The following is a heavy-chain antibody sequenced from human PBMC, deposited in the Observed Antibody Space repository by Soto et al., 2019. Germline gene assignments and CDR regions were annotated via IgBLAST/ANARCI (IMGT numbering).Heavy chain of an antibody. CDR3: ARRNYYDRPLYGY. J-gene: IGHJ4*02. Sequence: SETLSLTCAVYGGSFSGYYWSWIRQPPGKGLEWIGEINHSGSTNYNPSLKSRVTISVDTSKNQFSLKLSSVTAADTAVHYCARRNYYDRPLYGYWGQGTLVTVSS. V-gene: IGHV4-34*01. CDR1: GGSFSGYY. CDR2: INHSGST. D-gene: IGHD3-22*01.